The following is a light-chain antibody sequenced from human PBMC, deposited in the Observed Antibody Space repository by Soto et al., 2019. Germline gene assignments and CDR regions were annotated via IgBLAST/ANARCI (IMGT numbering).Light chain of an antibody. CDR1: PDISNY. J-gene: IGKJ3*01. CDR2: DAS. Sequence: DIQMTQSPSSLSASVGDRVTLTCQASPDISNYLNWFQQKPGQAPKLVISDASNLETGVPSRFSGSGSGTDFTFTISSLQPEDIATYYCQQYDNLPFTFGPGTKVDIK. CDR3: QQYDNLPFT. V-gene: IGKV1-33*01.